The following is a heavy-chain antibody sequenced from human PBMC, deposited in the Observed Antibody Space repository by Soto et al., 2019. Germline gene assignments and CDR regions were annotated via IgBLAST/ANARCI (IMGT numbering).Heavy chain of an antibody. Sequence: QVQLQESGPGLVKPSETLSLTCTVSGGSISSYYWSWIRQPPGKGLEWIGYIYYSGSTNYNPSLTSRVTISVDTSKNQFSLKLSSVTAADTAVYYCARDRGYPETYGMDVWGQGTTVTVSS. CDR1: GGSISSYY. CDR2: IYYSGST. V-gene: IGHV4-59*13. J-gene: IGHJ6*02. CDR3: ARDRGYPETYGMDV. D-gene: IGHD3-10*01.